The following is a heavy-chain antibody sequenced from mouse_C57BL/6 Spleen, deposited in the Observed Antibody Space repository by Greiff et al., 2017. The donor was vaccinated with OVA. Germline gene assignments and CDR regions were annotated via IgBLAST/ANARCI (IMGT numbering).Heavy chain of an antibody. Sequence: QVQLQQSGAELVRPGSSVKLSCKASGYTFTSYWMHWVKQRPIQGLEWIGNIDPSDSETHYNQKFKDKATLTVDKSSSTAYMQLSSLTSEDSAVYYCAREESSSLPFAYWGQGTLVTVSA. J-gene: IGHJ3*01. CDR3: AREESSSLPFAY. D-gene: IGHD1-1*01. CDR2: IDPSDSET. CDR1: GYTFTSYW. V-gene: IGHV1-52*01.